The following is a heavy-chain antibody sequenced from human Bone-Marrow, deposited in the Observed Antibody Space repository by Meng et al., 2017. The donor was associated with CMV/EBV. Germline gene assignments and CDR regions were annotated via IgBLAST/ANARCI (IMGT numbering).Heavy chain of an antibody. CDR3: AREGCSSTSCTAYYFDY. CDR2: IYYSGST. CDR1: GGSISSRSYY. J-gene: IGHJ4*02. V-gene: IGHV4-39*07. D-gene: IGHD2-2*01. Sequence: GSLRLSCTVSGGSISSRSYYWGWIRQPPGKGLEWIGSIYYSGSTYYNPSLKSRVTISVDTSKNQFSLKLSSVTAADTAVYYCAREGCSSTSCTAYYFDYWGQGTLVTVSS.